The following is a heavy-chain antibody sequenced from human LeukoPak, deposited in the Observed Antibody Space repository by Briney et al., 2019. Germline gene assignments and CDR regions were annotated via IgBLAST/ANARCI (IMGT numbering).Heavy chain of an antibody. V-gene: IGHV4-31*03. J-gene: IGHJ4*02. CDR2: IYYSGST. Sequence: SQTLSLTCTVSGGSIGSGGYYWSWIRQHPGKGLEWIGYIYYSGSTYYNPSLKSRVTISVDTSKNQFSLKLSSVTAADTAVYYCARVPNDYGGKGGRGYFDYWGQGTLVTVSS. D-gene: IGHD4-23*01. CDR1: GGSIGSGGYY. CDR3: ARVPNDYGGKGGRGYFDY.